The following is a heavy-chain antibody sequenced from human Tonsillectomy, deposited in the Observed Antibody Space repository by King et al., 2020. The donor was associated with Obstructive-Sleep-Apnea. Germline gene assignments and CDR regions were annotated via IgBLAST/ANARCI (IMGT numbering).Heavy chain of an antibody. J-gene: IGHJ4*02. CDR2: IYYSGRT. CDR1: GGSISSGDYY. Sequence: QLQESGPGLVKPSQTLSLTCTVSGGSISSGDYYWSWIRQPPGKGLEWIGYIYYSGRTHFNPSLKSRVTISVDTSKNQFSLKLRSVTAADTAVYYCARGGDSYGSFDYWGQGTLVTVSS. D-gene: IGHD5-18*01. CDR3: ARGGDSYGSFDY. V-gene: IGHV4-30-4*01.